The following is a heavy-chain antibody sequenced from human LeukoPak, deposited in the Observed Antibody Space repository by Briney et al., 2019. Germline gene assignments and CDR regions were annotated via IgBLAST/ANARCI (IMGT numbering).Heavy chain of an antibody. J-gene: IGHJ4*02. Sequence: GGSLRLSCAGSGFTFSSYAMHWVRQAPGKGLEWVAVISYDGSNKYYADSVKGRFTISRDNSKNTLYLQMNSLRAEDTAVYYCARGDYGDNGGFDYWGQGTLVTVSS. CDR2: ISYDGSNK. CDR3: ARGDYGDNGGFDY. D-gene: IGHD4-17*01. CDR1: GFTFSSYA. V-gene: IGHV3-30-3*01.